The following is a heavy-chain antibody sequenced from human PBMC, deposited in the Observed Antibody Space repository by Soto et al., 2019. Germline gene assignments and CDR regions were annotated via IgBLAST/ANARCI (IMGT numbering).Heavy chain of an antibody. CDR1: GATFRSYY. D-gene: IGHD6-19*01. V-gene: IGHV1-69*01. Sequence: CKVSGATFRSYYISCVRQAPGQGLEWMGGIIPIFGTANYAQKFQGRVTITADESTSTAYMELSSLRSEDTAVYFCATATTPNSSFCGYYYRY. J-gene: IGHJ6*01. CDR2: IIPIFGTA. CDR3: ATATTPNSSFCGYYYRY.